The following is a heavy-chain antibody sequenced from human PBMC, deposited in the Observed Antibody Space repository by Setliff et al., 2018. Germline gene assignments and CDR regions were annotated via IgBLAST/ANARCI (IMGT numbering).Heavy chain of an antibody. CDR2: INPDSGDT. V-gene: IGHV1-2*02. CDR3: TRSSSYGMRYWFDS. J-gene: IGHJ5*01. D-gene: IGHD3-16*02. CDR1: GGSFSSYG. Sequence: ASVKVSCKASGGSFSSYGITWVRQAPGRGLEWMGWINPDSGDTHSPQNFQGRVRMTRDTSMSTVYMELTRLTSDDTAVYYCTRSSSYGMRYWFDSWGQGPLVTVSS.